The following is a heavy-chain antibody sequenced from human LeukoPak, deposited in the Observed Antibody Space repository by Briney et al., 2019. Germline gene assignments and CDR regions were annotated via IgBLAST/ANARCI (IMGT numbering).Heavy chain of an antibody. J-gene: IGHJ4*02. CDR3: AKGELVPDY. D-gene: IGHD6-13*01. V-gene: IGHV3-23*01. CDR2: ISGSGGST. Sequence: RGCLRLSCAASGFTFSSYAMSWVRQAPGKGLEWVSAISGSGGSTYYADSVKGRFTISRDNSKNTLYLQINSLRAEDTAVYYCAKGELVPDYWGQGTLVTVSS. CDR1: GFTFSSYA.